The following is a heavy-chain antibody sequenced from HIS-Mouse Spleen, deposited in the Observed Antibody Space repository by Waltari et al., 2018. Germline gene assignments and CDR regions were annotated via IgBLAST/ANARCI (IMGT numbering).Heavy chain of an antibody. CDR1: GGAISSTSYY. D-gene: IGHD6-13*01. V-gene: IGHV4-39*07. CDR2: IYYSGST. CDR3: AREIPYSSSWYDWYFDL. J-gene: IGHJ2*01. Sequence: QLQLQESGPGLVKPSETLSPTCPVSGGAISSTSYYWGWLRQPPGKGLEWIGSIYYSGSTYYNPSLKSRVTISVDTSKNQFSLKLSSVTAADTAVYYCAREIPYSSSWYDWYFDLWGRGTLVTVSS.